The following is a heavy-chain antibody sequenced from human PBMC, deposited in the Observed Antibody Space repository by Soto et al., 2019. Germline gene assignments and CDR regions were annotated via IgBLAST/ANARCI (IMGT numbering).Heavy chain of an antibody. J-gene: IGHJ4*02. CDR3: ARVSSPYYYDSSGYRGYYFDY. Sequence: PSETLSLTCTVSGGSVSSGSYYWSWIRQPPGKGLEWIGYIYYSGSTNYNPSLKSRVTISVDTSKNQFSLKLSSVTAADTAVYYCARVSSPYYYDSSGYRGYYFDYWGQGTLVTVSS. D-gene: IGHD3-22*01. CDR2: IYYSGST. V-gene: IGHV4-61*01. CDR1: GGSVSSGSYY.